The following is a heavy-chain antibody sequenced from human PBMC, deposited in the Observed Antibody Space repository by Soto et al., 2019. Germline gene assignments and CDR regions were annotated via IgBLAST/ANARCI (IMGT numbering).Heavy chain of an antibody. CDR2: IYHSGST. J-gene: IGHJ6*02. D-gene: IGHD6-13*01. Sequence: SETLSLTCTVSGYSISSGYYWGWIRQPPGKGLEWIGSIYHSGSTYYNPSLKSRVTISVDTSKNQFSLKLSSVTAADTAVYYCARDGVVAAAGTHLYYYYGIDVWGQGTTVTVSS. CDR3: ARDGVVAAAGTHLYYYYGIDV. CDR1: GYSISSGYY. V-gene: IGHV4-38-2*02.